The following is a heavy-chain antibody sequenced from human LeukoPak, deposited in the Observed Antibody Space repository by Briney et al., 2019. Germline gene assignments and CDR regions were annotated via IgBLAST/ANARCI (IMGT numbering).Heavy chain of an antibody. CDR2: IYPGDSDT. CDR3: ARLVPSLLASNWFDP. V-gene: IGHV5-51*01. CDR1: GYSFTSYW. Sequence: GESLKISCKGSGYSFTSYWIGWVRQMPGKGLEWMGIIYPGDSDTRYSPSFQGQVTISADKSISTAYLQWSSLKASDTAMYYCARLVPSLLASNWFDPWGQGTLVTVSS. D-gene: IGHD2-8*02. J-gene: IGHJ5*02.